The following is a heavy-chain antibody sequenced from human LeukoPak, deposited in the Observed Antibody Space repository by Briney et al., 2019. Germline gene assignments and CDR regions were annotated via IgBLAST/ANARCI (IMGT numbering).Heavy chain of an antibody. CDR2: INWNGGST. Sequence: GGSLRLSCAASGFTFSSYWMHWVRQAPGKGLEWVSGINWNGGSTGYADSVKGRFTISRDNAKNSLYLQMNSLRAEDTALYYCARAFLDLSVGWDFDYWGQGTLVTVSS. J-gene: IGHJ4*02. D-gene: IGHD2/OR15-2a*01. CDR1: GFTFSSYW. V-gene: IGHV3-20*04. CDR3: ARAFLDLSVGWDFDY.